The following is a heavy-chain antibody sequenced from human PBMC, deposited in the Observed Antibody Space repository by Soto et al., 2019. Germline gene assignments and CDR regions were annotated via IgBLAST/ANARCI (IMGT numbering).Heavy chain of an antibody. CDR3: ARPRIAAAGYYYYYGMDV. J-gene: IGHJ6*02. CDR1: GGTFSSYA. D-gene: IGHD6-13*01. Sequence: QVHRVQSGAEVKKPGSSVKVSCKASGGTFSSYAISWVRQAPGQGLEWMGVGIPSFGTSNYAQKFQGRVTITADESTSTADMELSSLRSEDTAVYYCARPRIAAAGYYYYYGMDVWGQGTTVTVSS. CDR2: GIPSFGTS. V-gene: IGHV1-69*01.